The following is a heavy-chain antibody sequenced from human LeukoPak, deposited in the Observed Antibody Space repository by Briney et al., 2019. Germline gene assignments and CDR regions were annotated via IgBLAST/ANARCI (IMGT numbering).Heavy chain of an antibody. CDR2: MNPNSGNT. Sequence: AAVKVSCKASGYTFTSYDINWVRQATGQGLEWMGWMNPNSGNTGYAQKFQGRVTITRNTSISTAYMELSSLRSEDTAVYYCARGEGYDSSGYGWFDPWGQGTLVTVSS. J-gene: IGHJ5*02. CDR3: ARGEGYDSSGYGWFDP. D-gene: IGHD3-22*01. CDR1: GYTFTSYD. V-gene: IGHV1-8*03.